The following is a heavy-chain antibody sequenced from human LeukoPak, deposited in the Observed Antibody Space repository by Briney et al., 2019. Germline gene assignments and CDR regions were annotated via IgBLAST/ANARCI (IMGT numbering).Heavy chain of an antibody. CDR1: GGTFSSYA. V-gene: IGHV1-69*06. D-gene: IGHD6-19*01. CDR2: IIPIFGTA. Sequence: GASVKVSCKASGGTFSSYAISWVRQAPGQGLEWMGGIIPIFGTANYAQKFQGRVTITADKSTSTAYMELSSLRSEDTAVYYCATQTGYSSPPLPNYYYYMDVWGKGTTVTVSS. CDR3: ATQTGYSSPPLPNYYYYMDV. J-gene: IGHJ6*03.